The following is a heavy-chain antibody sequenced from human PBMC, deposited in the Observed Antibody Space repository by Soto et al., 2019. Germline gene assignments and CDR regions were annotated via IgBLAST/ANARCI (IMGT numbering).Heavy chain of an antibody. J-gene: IGHJ4*02. D-gene: IGHD3-10*01. CDR1: GGSFSGYY. V-gene: IGHV4-34*01. CDR3: ARVLVRGVIIYYFDY. CDR2: INHSGST. Sequence: SETLSLTCAVYGGSFSGYYWSWIRQPPGKGLEWIGEINHSGSTNYNPSLKSRVTISVDTSKNQFSLKLSSVTAADTAVYYCARVLVRGVIIYYFDYWGQGTLVTVSS.